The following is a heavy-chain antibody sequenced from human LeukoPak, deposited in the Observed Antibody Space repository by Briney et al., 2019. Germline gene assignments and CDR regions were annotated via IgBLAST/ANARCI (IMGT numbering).Heavy chain of an antibody. CDR3: ASVADY. V-gene: IGHV3-66*01. CDR1: GFIVSSNY. Sequence: GGSLRLSCAASGFIVSSNYMSWVRQAPGKGLEWVSVIYSGGTIYYADSVEGRFTISRDNSKNTVYLQMNSLRSEDTAVYYCASVADYWGQGTLVTISS. J-gene: IGHJ4*02. CDR2: IYSGGTI.